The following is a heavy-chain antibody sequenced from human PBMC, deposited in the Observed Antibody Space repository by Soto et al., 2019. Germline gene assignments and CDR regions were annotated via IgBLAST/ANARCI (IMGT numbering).Heavy chain of an antibody. J-gene: IGHJ5*02. CDR1: GFTFSSYA. D-gene: IGHD6-19*01. Sequence: GGSLRLSCAASGFTFSSYAMSWVRQAPGKGLEWVSAISGSGGSTYYADSVKGRFTISRDNSKNTLYLQMNSLRAEDTAVYYCAKIPEYSSGWYVLYWFDPWGQGTLVTVSS. V-gene: IGHV3-23*01. CDR3: AKIPEYSSGWYVLYWFDP. CDR2: ISGSGGST.